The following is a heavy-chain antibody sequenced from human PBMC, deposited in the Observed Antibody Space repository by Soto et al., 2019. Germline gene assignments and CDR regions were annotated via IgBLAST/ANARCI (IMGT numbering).Heavy chain of an antibody. CDR3: ARHVYYDVLKKNY. V-gene: IGHV5-51*01. CDR2: IYPGNSDT. D-gene: IGHD3-9*01. J-gene: IGHJ4*02. CDR1: GYNFANYW. Sequence: PGESLKISCKGSGYNFANYWIGWMRQMPGKGLEWMGIIYPGNSDTRYSPSFQGQVTISADTSISTAYLEWSSLKASDTAIYYCARHVYYDVLKKNYWGQGTLVTVSS.